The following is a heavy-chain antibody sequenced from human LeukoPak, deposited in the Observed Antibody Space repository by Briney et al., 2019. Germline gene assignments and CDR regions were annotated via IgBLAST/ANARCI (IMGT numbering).Heavy chain of an antibody. CDR3: ARTGAYYYDSSGYLDY. D-gene: IGHD3-22*01. Sequence: GRSLRLSCAASGFTFSSYGMHWVRQAPGKGLEWVAVISYDGSNKYYADSVKGRFTISRDNSKNTLYLQMNSLRAEDTAVYYCARTGAYYYDSSGYLDYWGQGTLVTVSS. CDR2: ISYDGSNK. J-gene: IGHJ4*02. CDR1: GFTFSSYG. V-gene: IGHV3-30*03.